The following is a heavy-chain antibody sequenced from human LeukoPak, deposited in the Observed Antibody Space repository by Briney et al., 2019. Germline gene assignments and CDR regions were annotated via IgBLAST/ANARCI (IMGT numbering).Heavy chain of an antibody. D-gene: IGHD2-21*01. CDR3: AREAYCGGDCYTYAFDI. V-gene: IGHV4-30-4*02. Sequence: SETLSLTCTVSGGSISSGDYYWSWIRQPPGKGLEWIGYIYYSGSTYYNPSLKSRVTISVDTSKNQFSLKLSSVTAADTAVYYCAREAYCGGDCYTYAFDIWGQGTMVTVSS. CDR1: GGSISSGDYY. J-gene: IGHJ3*02. CDR2: IYYSGST.